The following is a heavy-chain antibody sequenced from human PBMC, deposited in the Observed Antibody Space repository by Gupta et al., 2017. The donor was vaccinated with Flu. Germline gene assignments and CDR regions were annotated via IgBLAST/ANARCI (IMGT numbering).Heavy chain of an antibody. CDR3: AKDLKDCTNGVCPRGGDAFDI. CDR1: GFSFSNYA. V-gene: IGHV3-23*01. CDR2: ISGSGGST. J-gene: IGHJ3*02. D-gene: IGHD2-8*01. Sequence: EVQLLESGGGLVQPGGSLRLSCAASGFSFSNYAMSWVRKAPGKGLEWVSAISGSGGSTYYADSGKGRFTISRDNSKNTLYLKMNSLRAEDTAVYFCAKDLKDCTNGVCPRGGDAFDIWGQGTRITVSS.